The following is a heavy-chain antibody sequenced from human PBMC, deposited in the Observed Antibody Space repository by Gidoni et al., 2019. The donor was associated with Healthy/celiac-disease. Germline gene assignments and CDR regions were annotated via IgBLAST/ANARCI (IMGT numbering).Heavy chain of an antibody. V-gene: IGHV4-59*01. D-gene: IGHD2-2*01. Sequence: QVQLQESGPGLVKPSETLSLTCTVSGGSISSYYWSWIRQPPGKGLEWIGYIYYSGSTKYNPSLKSRVTISVDTSKNQFSLKLSSVTDADTAVYYCARAGQLLSDYYYGMDVWGQGTTVIVSS. CDR3: ARAGQLLSDYYYGMDV. J-gene: IGHJ6*02. CDR2: IYYSGST. CDR1: GGSISSYY.